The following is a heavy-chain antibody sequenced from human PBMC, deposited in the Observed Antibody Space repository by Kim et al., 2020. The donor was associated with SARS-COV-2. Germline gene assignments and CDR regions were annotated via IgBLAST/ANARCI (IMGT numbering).Heavy chain of an antibody. CDR1: GGTFSSYA. CDR2: IIPIFGTA. D-gene: IGHD3-22*01. J-gene: IGHJ6*02. V-gene: IGHV1-69*13. CDR3: ARLNYDSSGYYYNYYGMYV. Sequence: SVKVSCKASGGTFSSYAISWVRQAPGQGLEWMGGIIPIFGTANYAQKFQGRVTITADESTSTAYMELSSLRSEDTAVYYCARLNYDSSGYYYNYYGMYVWGHGTTGTVSS.